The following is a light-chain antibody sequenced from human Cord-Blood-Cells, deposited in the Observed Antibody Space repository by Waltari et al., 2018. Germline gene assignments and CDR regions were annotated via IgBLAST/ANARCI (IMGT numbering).Light chain of an antibody. CDR1: SSNIGSNT. J-gene: IGLJ3*02. V-gene: IGLV1-44*01. Sequence: QSVLTQPPSASGTPGQRVTISCSGSSSNIGSNTVNWYQQPPGTAPKLLIYSNNQRPSGVPARFYGSKSGTSASLAISGLQSEDEADYYCAAWDDSLNGWVFGGGTKLTVL. CDR3: AAWDDSLNGWV. CDR2: SNN.